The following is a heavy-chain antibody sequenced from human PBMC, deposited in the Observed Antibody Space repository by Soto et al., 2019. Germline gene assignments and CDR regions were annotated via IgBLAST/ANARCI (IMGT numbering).Heavy chain of an antibody. J-gene: IGHJ4*02. V-gene: IGHV1-3*01. Sequence: ASVKVSCKASGYTFTGYAMHWVRQAPGQRREWMGWINAGNGNTKYSQKFQGRVTITRDTSASTAYMELSSLRSEDTAVYYCARGPRYSSRWFYCFDYWGQGARVTVSS. CDR1: GYTFTGYA. CDR3: ARGPRYSSRWFYCFDY. CDR2: INAGNGNT. D-gene: IGHD6-13*01.